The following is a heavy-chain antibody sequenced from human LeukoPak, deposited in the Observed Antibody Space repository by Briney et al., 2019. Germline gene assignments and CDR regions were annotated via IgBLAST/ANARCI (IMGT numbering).Heavy chain of an antibody. CDR3: ARGGSSSWPTYYYYMDV. V-gene: IGHV1-2*02. Sequence: ASVKVSCKASGYTFTGYYMHWVRQAPGQGLEWMGWINPNSGGTNYAQKFQGRVTMTRDTSISTAYMELSRLRSDDTAVYYCARGGSSSWPTYYYYMDVWGKGTTVTVSS. CDR1: GYTFTGYY. D-gene: IGHD6-13*01. J-gene: IGHJ6*03. CDR2: INPNSGGT.